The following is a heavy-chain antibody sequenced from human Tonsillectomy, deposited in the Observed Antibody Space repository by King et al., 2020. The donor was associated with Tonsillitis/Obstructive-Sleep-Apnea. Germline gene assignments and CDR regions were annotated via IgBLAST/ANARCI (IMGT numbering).Heavy chain of an antibody. Sequence: VQQVESGGGVVQPGRSLRLSCAAAGFTFSSYAMHWVRQAPGKGLEWVAVISYDGSNKYYADSVKGRFTISRDNSKNTLYLQMNSLRAEDTAVYYCASGIVGTTKGDYWGQGTLVTVSS. CDR2: ISYDGSNK. D-gene: IGHD1-26*01. CDR3: ASGIVGTTKGDY. CDR1: GFTFSSYA. J-gene: IGHJ4*02. V-gene: IGHV3-30*04.